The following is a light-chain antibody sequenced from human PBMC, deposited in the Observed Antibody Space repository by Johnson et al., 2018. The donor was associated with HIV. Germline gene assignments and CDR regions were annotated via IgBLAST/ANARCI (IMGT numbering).Light chain of an antibody. CDR1: NSNIGNNY. CDR2: ENV. Sequence: QSVLTQPPSVSAAPGQKVTISCSGSNSNIGNNYVSWYQQLPGTAPKFLIYENVKRPSGIPDRFSGSKSGTSATLGITGLQTGDEADYYCGTWDSSLSANVFGTGTKVTVL. V-gene: IGLV1-51*02. CDR3: GTWDSSLSANV. J-gene: IGLJ1*01.